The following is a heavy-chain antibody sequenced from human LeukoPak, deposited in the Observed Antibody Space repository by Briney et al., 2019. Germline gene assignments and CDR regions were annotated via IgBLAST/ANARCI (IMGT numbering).Heavy chain of an antibody. CDR3: ARPPRTRHYYYYYMDV. CDR2: INTNTGNP. V-gene: IGHV7-4-1*02. J-gene: IGHJ6*03. Sequence: ASVKVSCKASGYTFTSYAMNWVRQAPGQGLEWMGWINTNTGNPTYAQGFTGRFVFSLDTSVSTAYLQISSLKAEDTAVYYCARPPRTRHYYYYYMDVWGKGTTVTVSS. CDR1: GYTFTSYA.